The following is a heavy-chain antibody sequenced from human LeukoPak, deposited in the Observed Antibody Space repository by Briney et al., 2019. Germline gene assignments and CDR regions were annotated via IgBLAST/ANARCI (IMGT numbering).Heavy chain of an antibody. Sequence: PSETLSLTCTVSGGSISSYYWSWIRQPPGKGLEWIGYIYYSGSTSYNPSLRSRVTISVDTSKNQFSLKLYSETAADTAVYYCARAGTLQSNPSAFDIWGQGTMVTVSS. V-gene: IGHV4-59*01. CDR3: ARAGTLQSNPSAFDI. CDR1: GGSISSYY. CDR2: IYYSGST. D-gene: IGHD5-24*01. J-gene: IGHJ3*02.